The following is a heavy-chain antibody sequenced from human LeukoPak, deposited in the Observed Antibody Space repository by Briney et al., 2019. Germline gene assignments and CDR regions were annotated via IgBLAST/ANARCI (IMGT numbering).Heavy chain of an antibody. D-gene: IGHD3-3*01. CDR2: IYTSGST. CDR3: ARDFLEWLSRKDAFDI. Sequence: PSETLSLTCTVSGGSISSGSYYWSWIRQPAGKGLEWIGRIYTSGSTNYNPSLKSRVTISVDTSKNQFSLKLSSVTAAVTAVYYCARDFLEWLSRKDAFDIWGQGTMVTVSS. CDR1: GGSISSGSYY. J-gene: IGHJ3*02. V-gene: IGHV4-61*02.